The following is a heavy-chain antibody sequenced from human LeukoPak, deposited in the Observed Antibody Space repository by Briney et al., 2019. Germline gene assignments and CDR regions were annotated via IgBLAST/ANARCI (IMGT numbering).Heavy chain of an antibody. CDR1: GFTFSSYA. D-gene: IGHD3-10*02. Sequence: GGSLRLSCAASGFTFSSYAMSWVRQAPGKGLEWVSAISGSGGSTYYADSVKGRFTISRDNSKNTLYLLMNSLRAEDTAVYYCALFGELVAEYFQHWGQGTLVTVSS. CDR3: ALFGELVAEYFQH. J-gene: IGHJ1*01. V-gene: IGHV3-23*01. CDR2: ISGSGGST.